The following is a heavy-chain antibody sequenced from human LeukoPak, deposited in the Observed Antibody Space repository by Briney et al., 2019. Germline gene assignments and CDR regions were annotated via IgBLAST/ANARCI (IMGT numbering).Heavy chain of an antibody. Sequence: SETLSLTCSVSEGSINSYYWNWIRRPPGKGLEWIGYIYYNGNTNYSPSLKSRVTMSVDTSKNLFSLKVSSVTAADTAVYYCARGRSNYYGMDVWGQGTTVTVSS. CDR1: EGSINSYY. D-gene: IGHD1-26*01. V-gene: IGHV4-59*01. CDR2: IYYNGNT. CDR3: ARGRSNYYGMDV. J-gene: IGHJ6*02.